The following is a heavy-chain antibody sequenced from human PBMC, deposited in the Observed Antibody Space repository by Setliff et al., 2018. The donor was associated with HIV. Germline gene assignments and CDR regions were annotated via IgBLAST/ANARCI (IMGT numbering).Heavy chain of an antibody. J-gene: IGHJ4*02. CDR2: IYYSGST. CDR1: GDSVSSRSYY. D-gene: IGHD1-1*01. Sequence: KTSETLSLTCTVSGDSVSSRSYYWSWIRQPPGKGLEWIGYIYYSGSTNYNPSLKSRVTISVDTSKNHFSLKLCSVTAADTAVYYCAQLGMVDDFDYWGQGTLVTVSS. V-gene: IGHV4-61*03. CDR3: AQLGMVDDFDY.